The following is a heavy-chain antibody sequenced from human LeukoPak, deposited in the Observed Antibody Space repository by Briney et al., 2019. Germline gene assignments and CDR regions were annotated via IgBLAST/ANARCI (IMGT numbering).Heavy chain of an antibody. CDR1: GFTFSSYS. D-gene: IGHD3-10*01. V-gene: IGHV3-21*01. Sequence: GGSLRLPCAASGFTFSSYSMNWVRQAPGKGLEWVSSISSGSSYIYYTDSVKGRFTISRDDAKNSLYLQMNSLRAEDTAVYYCASGIYYASVHTWSPVWGQGTLVTVSS. J-gene: IGHJ4*02. CDR3: ASGIYYASVHTWSPV. CDR2: ISSGSSYI.